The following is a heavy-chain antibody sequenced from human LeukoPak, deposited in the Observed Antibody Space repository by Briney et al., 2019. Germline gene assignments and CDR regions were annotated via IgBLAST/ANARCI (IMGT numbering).Heavy chain of an antibody. V-gene: IGHV1-18*04. CDR1: GYTFTSYG. CDR3: ARSLSTSTHIYFDS. J-gene: IGHJ4*02. CDR2: ISAYNGNT. Sequence: ASVKVSCKASGYTFTSYGISWVRQAPGQGLEWMGWISAYNGNTNYAQKLQGRVTMTTDTSTTTAYMELRSLRSDATAVYCCARSLSTSTHIYFDSWGQGTLVTVSS.